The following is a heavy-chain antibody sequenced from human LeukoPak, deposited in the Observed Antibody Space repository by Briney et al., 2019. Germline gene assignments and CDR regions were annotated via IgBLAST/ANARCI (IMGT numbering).Heavy chain of an antibody. Sequence: GESLKISCQGSGYRFIGYWIGWVRQVPGKGLEWLGIIYPGDSDTKYRPSLQGQVTISVDKSINTAYLQWSGLKASDTAIYHCARSEMSTFFGFWGQGTLVTVSS. CDR2: IYPGDSDT. D-gene: IGHD5-24*01. CDR3: ARSEMSTFFGF. CDR1: GYRFIGYW. V-gene: IGHV5-51*01. J-gene: IGHJ4*02.